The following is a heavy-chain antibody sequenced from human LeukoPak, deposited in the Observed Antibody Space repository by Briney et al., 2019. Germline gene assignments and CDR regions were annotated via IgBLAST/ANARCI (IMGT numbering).Heavy chain of an antibody. CDR1: GFTFSSYA. CDR2: IIPIFGTA. Sequence: GGSLRLSCAASGFTFSSYAISWVRQAPGQGLEWMGGIIPIFGTANYAQKFQGRVTITADESTSTAYMELSSLRSEDTAVYYCAREGSYYDSSGYYVVGGLDYWGQGTLVTVSS. V-gene: IGHV1-69*01. CDR3: AREGSYYDSSGYYVVGGLDY. J-gene: IGHJ4*02. D-gene: IGHD3-22*01.